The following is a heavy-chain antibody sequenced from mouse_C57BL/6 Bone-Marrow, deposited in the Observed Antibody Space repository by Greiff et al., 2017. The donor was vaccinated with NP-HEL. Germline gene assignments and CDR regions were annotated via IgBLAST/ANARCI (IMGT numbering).Heavy chain of an antibody. CDR3: AREGYYYGFAY. D-gene: IGHD1-1*01. J-gene: IGHJ3*01. CDR2: IDPSDSYT. V-gene: IGHV1-69*01. CDR1: GYTITSYW. Sequence: QVQLQQPGAELVMPGASVKLSCKASGYTITSYWMHWVKQRPGQGLEWIGEIDPSDSYTNYNQKFKGKSTLTVDKSSSTAYMQLSSLTSEDSAVYYCAREGYYYGFAYWGQGTLVTVSA.